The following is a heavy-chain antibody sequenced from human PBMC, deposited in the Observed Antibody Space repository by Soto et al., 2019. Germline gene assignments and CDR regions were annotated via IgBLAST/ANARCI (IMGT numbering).Heavy chain of an antibody. CDR3: ARVSGGAFDI. V-gene: IGHV3-21*01. CDR1: GFTFSSYG. CDR2: ISSGSSYI. D-gene: IGHD1-26*01. Sequence: DVQLVESGGGLVRPGGSLRLSCAASGFTFSSYGMNWVRQAPGRGLEWVSSISSGSSYIYYIDSVKGRFTISRDNAENSLYLQMNSLRVEDTAMYYCARVSGGAFDIWGQGTLVTVSS. J-gene: IGHJ3*02.